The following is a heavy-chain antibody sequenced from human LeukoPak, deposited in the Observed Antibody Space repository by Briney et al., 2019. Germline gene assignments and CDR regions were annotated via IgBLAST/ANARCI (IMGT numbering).Heavy chain of an antibody. CDR3: AKDLRMRIRDDSGPC. V-gene: IGHV3-23*01. J-gene: IGHJ4*02. Sequence: GGSLRLSCAASGFTFSSYAMSWVRQAPGKGLEWVSAISGSGGSTYYADSVKGRFTIPRDNSKNTLYLQMNSLRAEDTAVYYCAKDLRMRIRDDSGPCWGQGTLVTVSS. CDR2: ISGSGGST. CDR1: GFTFSSYA. D-gene: IGHD5-12*01.